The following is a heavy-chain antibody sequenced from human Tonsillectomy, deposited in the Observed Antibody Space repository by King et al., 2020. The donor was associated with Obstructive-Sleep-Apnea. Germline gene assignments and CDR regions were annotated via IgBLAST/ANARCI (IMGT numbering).Heavy chain of an antibody. J-gene: IGHJ4*02. D-gene: IGHD6-13*01. CDR1: GYTFSSAE. V-gene: IGHV1-8*01. CDR3: ARGSSRSFDI. CDR2: MNPNSGST. Sequence: VQLVESGAEVKKPGASVRVSCKASGYTFSSAEIHWVRQAPGQGLEWMGWMNPNSGSTAYVQKFQGRVTMTRDPSISTAYMELSSLRSADTAVYFCARGSSRSFDIWGQGSLVTVSS.